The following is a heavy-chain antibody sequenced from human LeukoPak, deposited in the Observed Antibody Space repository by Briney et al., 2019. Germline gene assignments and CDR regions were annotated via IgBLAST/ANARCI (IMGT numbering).Heavy chain of an antibody. Sequence: ASVKVSCKASGYTFTSYGISWVRQAPGQGLEWMGWISAYNGNTNYAQKLQGRVTMTTDTSTSTAYMELRSLRPDDTAVYYCARDLGADIVVVPARYGMDVWGQGTTVTVSS. CDR3: ARDLGADIVVVPARYGMDV. D-gene: IGHD2-2*01. CDR2: ISAYNGNT. J-gene: IGHJ6*02. CDR1: GYTFTSYG. V-gene: IGHV1-18*01.